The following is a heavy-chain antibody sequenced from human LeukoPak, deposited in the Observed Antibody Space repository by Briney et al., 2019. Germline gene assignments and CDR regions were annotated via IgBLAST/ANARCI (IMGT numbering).Heavy chain of an antibody. V-gene: IGHV1-18*01. CDR2: ISSNSDNT. Sequence: ASVRVSCKATGYTFTSYGISWVRQAPGQGLEWMGWISSNSDNTNYAQKLQGRVTMTTDTSTSTAYMELRSLRSDDTALYFCARDWGSIKVIADYWGQGTLVTVSS. D-gene: IGHD7-27*01. J-gene: IGHJ4*02. CDR3: ARDWGSIKVIADY. CDR1: GYTFTSYG.